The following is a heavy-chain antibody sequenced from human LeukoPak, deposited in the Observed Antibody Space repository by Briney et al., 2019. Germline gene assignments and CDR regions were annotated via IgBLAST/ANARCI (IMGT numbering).Heavy chain of an antibody. CDR3: AKAQIRLGELSPEDAFDI. Sequence: PGRSLRLSCAASGFTFDDYAMHWVRHAPGKGLEWVSGISWNSGSIGYADSVKGRFTISRDNAKNSLYLQMNSLRAEDTALYYCAKAQIRLGELSPEDAFDIWGQGTMVTVSS. J-gene: IGHJ3*02. D-gene: IGHD3-16*02. CDR2: ISWNSGSI. CDR1: GFTFDDYA. V-gene: IGHV3-9*01.